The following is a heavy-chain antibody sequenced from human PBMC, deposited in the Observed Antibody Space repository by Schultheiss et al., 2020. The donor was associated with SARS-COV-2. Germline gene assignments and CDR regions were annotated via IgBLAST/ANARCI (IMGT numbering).Heavy chain of an antibody. J-gene: IGHJ6*02. CDR1: GGSISSSNW. CDR2: IYHSGST. D-gene: IGHD1-7*01. V-gene: IGHV4-4*02. Sequence: SETLSLTCTVSGGSISSSNWWSWVRQPPGKGLEWIGEIYHSGSTNYNPSLKSRVTMSVDTSKNQFSLKLSSVTAADTAVYYCARAPYNWNYRGRDYYYYGMDVWGQGTTVTVSS. CDR3: ARAPYNWNYRGRDYYYYGMDV.